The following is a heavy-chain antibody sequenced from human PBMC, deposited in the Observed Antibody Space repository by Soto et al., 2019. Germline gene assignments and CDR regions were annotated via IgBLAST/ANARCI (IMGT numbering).Heavy chain of an antibody. D-gene: IGHD3-10*01. Sequence: ASVKVSCKASGYTFTGYYMHWVRQAPGQGLEWMGWINPNSGGTDYAQKLQGWVTMTTDTSTSTAYMELRSLRSDDTAVYYCARKRGGSGKLYYGMDVWGQGTTVTVSS. J-gene: IGHJ6*02. CDR2: INPNSGGT. V-gene: IGHV1-2*04. CDR3: ARKRGGSGKLYYGMDV. CDR1: GYTFTGYY.